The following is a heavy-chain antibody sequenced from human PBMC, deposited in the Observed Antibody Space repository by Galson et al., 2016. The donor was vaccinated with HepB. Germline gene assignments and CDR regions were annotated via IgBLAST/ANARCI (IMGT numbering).Heavy chain of an antibody. CDR2: VSGHNGNI. Sequence: SVKVSCKASGYTFTTFGVSWVRQAPGQGLEWMGWVSGHNGNINYAQKFQGRVSMTTDTSTSTAYMELGSLRSDDTAVYYCARDQWYFYDSSAQVGVDYWGQGTLVTVSS. V-gene: IGHV1-18*01. CDR1: GYTFTTFG. D-gene: IGHD3-22*01. CDR3: ARDQWYFYDSSAQVGVDY. J-gene: IGHJ4*02.